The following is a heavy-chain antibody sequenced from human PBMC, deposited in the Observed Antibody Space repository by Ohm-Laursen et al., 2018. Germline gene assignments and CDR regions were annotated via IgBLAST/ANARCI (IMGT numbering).Heavy chain of an antibody. V-gene: IGHV1-69*04. CDR2: IIPILGIA. CDR1: GYTFSSYA. J-gene: IGHJ5*02. D-gene: IGHD3-3*01. Sequence: SSVKASCKASGYTFSSYAISWVRQAPGQGLEWMGRIIPILGIANYAQKFQGRVTITADESTSTAYMELSSLRSEDTAVYYCARLASSITIFGVVRWFDPWGQGTLVTVSS. CDR3: ARLASSITIFGVVRWFDP.